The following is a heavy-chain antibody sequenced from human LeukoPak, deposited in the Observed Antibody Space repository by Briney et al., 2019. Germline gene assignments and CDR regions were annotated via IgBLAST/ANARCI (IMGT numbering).Heavy chain of an antibody. J-gene: IGHJ4*02. V-gene: IGHV4-34*01. CDR1: GGSFSGYH. CDR3: ARGGPRYYDSSGYYYY. Sequence: SETLSLTCAVYGGSFSGYHWSWIRQPPGKGLEWIGEINHSGSTNYNPSLKSRVTISVDTSKNQFSLKLSSVTAADTAVYYCARGGPRYYDSSGYYYYWGQGTLVTVSS. D-gene: IGHD3-22*01. CDR2: INHSGST.